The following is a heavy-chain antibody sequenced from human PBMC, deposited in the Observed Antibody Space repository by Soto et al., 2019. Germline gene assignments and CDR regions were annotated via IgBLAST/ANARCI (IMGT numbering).Heavy chain of an antibody. CDR3: ARDYDSSGYYLPNWFDP. CDR2: ISYDGSNK. V-gene: IGHV3-30-3*01. D-gene: IGHD3-22*01. Sequence: GGSLRLSCAASGFTFSSYAMHCVRQASGKGLEWVAVISYDGSNKYYADSVKGRFTISRDNSKNTLYLQMNSLRAEDTAVYYCARDYDSSGYYLPNWFDPWGQGTLVTVSS. J-gene: IGHJ5*02. CDR1: GFTFSSYA.